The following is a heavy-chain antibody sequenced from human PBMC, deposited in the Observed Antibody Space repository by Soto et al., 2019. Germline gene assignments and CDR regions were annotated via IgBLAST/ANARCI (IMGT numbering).Heavy chain of an antibody. D-gene: IGHD3-9*01. CDR3: TRYGYYDILTGYHNWFDP. J-gene: IGHJ5*02. V-gene: IGHV4-4*07. CDR1: GGSISSYY. Sequence: SETLSLTCSVSGGSISSYYWSWIRKPAGKGLEWIGRIYTSGSTNYNPSLKSRVTMSVDTSKNQFSLKLSSVTAADTAVYYCTRYGYYDILTGYHNWFDPWGQGTLVTVSS. CDR2: IYTSGST.